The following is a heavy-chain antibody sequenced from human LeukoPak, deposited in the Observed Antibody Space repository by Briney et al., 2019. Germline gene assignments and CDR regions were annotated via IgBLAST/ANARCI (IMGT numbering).Heavy chain of an antibody. J-gene: IGHJ3*02. Sequence: PGGSLRLSCAASGFTFSSYDIHWVRRPTGKGLEWVSGIGTAADTYYSGSVKGRFTISRENAKNSLYLQMNSLRAGDTAVYYCARRRGGLRSYSDAFDIWGQGTMVTVSS. CDR3: ARRRGGLRSYSDAFDI. CDR2: IGTAADT. CDR1: GFTFSSYD. D-gene: IGHD3-10*01. V-gene: IGHV3-13*01.